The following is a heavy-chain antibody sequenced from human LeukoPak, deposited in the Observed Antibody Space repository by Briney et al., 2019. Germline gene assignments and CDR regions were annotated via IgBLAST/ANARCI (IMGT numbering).Heavy chain of an antibody. Sequence: PSETLSLTCTVSGGSISDYYRGWIRHPPGKGLEWIGYFYNSGSSTYNPSLKSRVTISVDTSKEQFSLKVNSVTAADTAVYYCTRGAGWLIDYWGQGILVTVSS. CDR2: FYNSGSS. V-gene: IGHV4-59*01. D-gene: IGHD3-16*01. CDR3: TRGAGWLIDY. CDR1: GGSISDYY. J-gene: IGHJ4*02.